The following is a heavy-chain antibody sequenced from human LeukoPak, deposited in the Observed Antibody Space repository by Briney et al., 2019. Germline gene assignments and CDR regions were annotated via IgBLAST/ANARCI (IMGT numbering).Heavy chain of an antibody. J-gene: IGHJ4*02. D-gene: IGHD6-19*01. CDR1: GGSISSYY. CDR2: IYYSGST. V-gene: IGHV4-59*08. Sequence: SETLSLTCTVSGGSISSYYWSWIRQPPGKGLEWIGYIYYSGSTNYNPSLKSRVTISVDTSKNQFSLKLSSVTAADTAVYYCARRWYSSGWYLDYWGQGTLVTVSS. CDR3: ARRWYSSGWYLDY.